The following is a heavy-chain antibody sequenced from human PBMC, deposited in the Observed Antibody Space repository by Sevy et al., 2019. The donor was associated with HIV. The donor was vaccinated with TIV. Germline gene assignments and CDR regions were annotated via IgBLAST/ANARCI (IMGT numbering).Heavy chain of an antibody. CDR2: IYYSGST. CDR1: GGSISSYY. CDR3: ARGGSTSPYLYNYYYMDV. J-gene: IGHJ6*03. D-gene: IGHD2-2*01. V-gene: IGHV4-59*01. Sequence: SETLSLTCTVSGGSISSYYWSWIRQPPGKGLEWIGYIYYSGSTNYNPSLKSRVTISVDTSKNQFSLKLSSVAAADTAVYYCARGGSTSPYLYNYYYMDVWGKGTTVTVSS.